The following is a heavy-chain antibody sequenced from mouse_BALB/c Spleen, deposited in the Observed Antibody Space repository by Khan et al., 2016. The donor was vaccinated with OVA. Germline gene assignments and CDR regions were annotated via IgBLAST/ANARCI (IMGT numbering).Heavy chain of an antibody. CDR1: GYTFTNYG. Sequence: QVQLKQSGPELKKPGETVKISCKASGYTFTNYGMNWVKQAPGKGLKWMGWINTYTGEPTYVDDFKGRFAFSLETSANTAYLQINNLKNEDTATYFCASGGYWYFDVWGAGTTVTVSS. V-gene: IGHV9-3-1*01. CDR2: INTYTGEP. CDR3: ASGGYWYFDV. D-gene: IGHD1-1*02. J-gene: IGHJ1*01.